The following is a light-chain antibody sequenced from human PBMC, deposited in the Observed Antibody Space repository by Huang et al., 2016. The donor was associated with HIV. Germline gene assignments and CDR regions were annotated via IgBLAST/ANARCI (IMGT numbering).Light chain of an antibody. J-gene: IGKJ5*01. CDR1: HSLLDRDDGNTY. Sequence: DIVMTQTPLSLPVTPGEPASISCRSSHSLLDRDDGNTYLDWYLQKPGQSPQLLIHTLSNGSTGVPDGVGGSGSGTDFTLKISRVEDEDVGVYYCMQRIDFITFGQGTRLEIK. CDR2: TLS. CDR3: MQRIDFIT. V-gene: IGKV2-40*01.